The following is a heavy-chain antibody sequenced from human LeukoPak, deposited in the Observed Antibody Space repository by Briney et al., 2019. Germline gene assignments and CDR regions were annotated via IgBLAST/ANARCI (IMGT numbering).Heavy chain of an antibody. D-gene: IGHD2-15*01. CDR2: IYYSGST. Sequence: PSETLPLTCTVSGGSISSGDYYWSWIRQPPGKGLEWIGYIYYSGSTYYNPSLKSRVTISVDTSKNQFSLKLSSVAAADTAVYYCARVVVVVATVDYWGQGTLVTVSS. CDR3: ARVVVVVATVDY. CDR1: GGSISSGDYY. V-gene: IGHV4-30-4*01. J-gene: IGHJ4*02.